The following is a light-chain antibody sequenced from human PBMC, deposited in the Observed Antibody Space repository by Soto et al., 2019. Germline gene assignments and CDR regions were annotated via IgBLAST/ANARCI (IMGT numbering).Light chain of an antibody. V-gene: IGLV1-47*01. CDR2: RNN. CDR1: SSNIGSNY. Sequence: QSALTQPPSASGTPGQRLTISCSGSSSNIGSNYVYWYQQLPGTAPKLLIYRNNQRPSGVPDRFSGSKSGTSASLAISGLRSEDEADYYCAAWDDSLSGGVVFGGGTKLTVL. J-gene: IGLJ2*01. CDR3: AAWDDSLSGGVV.